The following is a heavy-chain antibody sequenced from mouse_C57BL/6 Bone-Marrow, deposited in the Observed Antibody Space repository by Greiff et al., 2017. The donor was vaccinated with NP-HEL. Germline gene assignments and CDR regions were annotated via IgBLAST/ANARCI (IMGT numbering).Heavy chain of an antibody. D-gene: IGHD4-1*01. CDR3: ARKGELGPFAY. V-gene: IGHV1-18*01. J-gene: IGHJ3*01. Sequence: VQLKQSGPELVKPGASVKIPCKASGYTFTDYNMDWVKQSHGKSLEWIGDINPNNGGTIYNQKFKGKATLTVDKSSSTASLELRSLTSEDTAVSYCARKGELGPFAYWGQGTLVTVSA. CDR2: INPNNGGT. CDR1: GYTFTDYN.